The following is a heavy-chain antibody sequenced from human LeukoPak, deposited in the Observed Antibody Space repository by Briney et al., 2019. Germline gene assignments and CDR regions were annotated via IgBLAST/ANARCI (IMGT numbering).Heavy chain of an antibody. D-gene: IGHD3-22*01. CDR2: INHSGST. CDR1: GGSFSSYY. J-gene: IGHJ6*03. V-gene: IGHV4-34*01. Sequence: PSETLSLTCAVYGGSFSSYYWSWIRQPPGKGLEWIGEINHSGSTNYNPSLKSRVTISVDTSKNQFSLKLSSVTAADTAVYYCARAYYYDSSGYIRSRYYYYMDVWGKGTTVTVSS. CDR3: ARAYYYDSSGYIRSRYYYYMDV.